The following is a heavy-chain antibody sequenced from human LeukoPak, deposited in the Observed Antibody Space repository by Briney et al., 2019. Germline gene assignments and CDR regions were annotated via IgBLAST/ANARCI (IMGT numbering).Heavy chain of an antibody. J-gene: IGHJ3*02. CDR3: AKDGGSGSYYNGDAFDI. D-gene: IGHD3-10*01. CDR1: GFTFSSYG. CDR2: ISGSGGST. Sequence: GGSLRPSCAASGFTFSSYGMSWVRQAPGKGLEWVSAISGSGGSTYYADSVKGRFTISRDNSKNTLYLQMNSLRAEDTAVYYCAKDGGSGSYYNGDAFDIWGQGTMVTVSS. V-gene: IGHV3-23*01.